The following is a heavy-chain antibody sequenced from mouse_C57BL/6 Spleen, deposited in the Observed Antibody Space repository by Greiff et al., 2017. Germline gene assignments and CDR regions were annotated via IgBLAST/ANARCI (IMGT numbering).Heavy chain of an antibody. J-gene: IGHJ2*01. CDR2: IYPGDGDT. CDR1: GYAFSSYW. CDR3: ARREETYYFDY. Sequence: QVQLQQSGAELVKPGASVKISCKASGYAFSSYWMNWVKQRPGKGLEWIGQIYPGDGDTNYNGKFKGKATLTADKSSSTAYMQLSSLTSEDSAVYFCARREETYYFDYWGQGTTLTVSS. V-gene: IGHV1-80*01.